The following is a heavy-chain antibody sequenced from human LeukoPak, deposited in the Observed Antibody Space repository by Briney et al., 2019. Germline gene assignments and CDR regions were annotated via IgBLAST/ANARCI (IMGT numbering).Heavy chain of an antibody. J-gene: IGHJ6*02. CDR3: ARETQPYCSSTSCYYYGMDV. D-gene: IGHD2-2*01. CDR2: ISYDGSNK. CDR1: GFSFSHYG. V-gene: IGHV3-30*03. Sequence: GRSLRLSCAASGFSFSHYGVNWVRQAPGKGLERVAVISYDGSNKYYADSVKGRFTISRDNSKNTLYLQMNSLRAEDTAVYYCARETQPYCSSTSCYYYGMDVWGQGTTVTVSS.